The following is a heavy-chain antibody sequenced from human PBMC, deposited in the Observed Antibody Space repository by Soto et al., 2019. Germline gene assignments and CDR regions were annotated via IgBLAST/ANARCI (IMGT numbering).Heavy chain of an antibody. V-gene: IGHV4-59*01. CDR2: IYYSGST. CDR1: GGSISSYY. CDR3: ARDGGYSGYDSENPFDY. J-gene: IGHJ4*02. D-gene: IGHD5-12*01. Sequence: SETLSLTCTVSGGSISSYYWSWIRQPPGKGLEWIGYIYYSGSTNYNPSLKSRVTISVDTSKNQFSLKLSSVTAADTAVYYCARDGGYSGYDSENPFDYWGQGTLVTVSS.